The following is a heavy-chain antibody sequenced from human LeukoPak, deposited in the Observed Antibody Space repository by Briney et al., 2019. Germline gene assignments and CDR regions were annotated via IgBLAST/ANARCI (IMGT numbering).Heavy chain of an antibody. Sequence: GRSLRLSCAASGFTVSSNYMSWVRQAPGKGLEWVSVIYSGGSTYYADSVKGRFTISRDNSKNTLYLQMNSLRAEDTAVYYCAKEVQQSTQYYYYGMDVWGQGTTVTVSS. CDR1: GFTVSSNY. CDR2: IYSGGST. CDR3: AKEVQQSTQYYYYGMDV. J-gene: IGHJ6*02. D-gene: IGHD6-13*01. V-gene: IGHV3-53*05.